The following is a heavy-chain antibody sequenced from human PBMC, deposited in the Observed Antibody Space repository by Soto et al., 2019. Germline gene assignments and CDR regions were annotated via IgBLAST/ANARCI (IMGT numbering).Heavy chain of an antibody. CDR1: GGSISSVDSY. CDR3: ARETIYCSSTSCYPYYGMDV. CDR2: IYYSGST. D-gene: IGHD2-2*01. J-gene: IGHJ6*02. V-gene: IGHV4-30-4*01. Sequence: QVQLQESGPGLVKPSQTLSLTCTVSGGSISSVDSYWSWIRQPPGKVMEWIGYIYYSGSTYYNPSLKSRVTISVDTSKNQFSLKLSSVTAADTAVYYCARETIYCSSTSCYPYYGMDVWGQGTTVTVSS.